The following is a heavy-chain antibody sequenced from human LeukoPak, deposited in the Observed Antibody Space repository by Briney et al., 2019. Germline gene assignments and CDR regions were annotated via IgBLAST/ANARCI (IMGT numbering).Heavy chain of an antibody. CDR1: GFTFSSYS. Sequence: GGSLRLSCAASGFTFSSYSMNWVRQAPGKGLEWASSISSSSSYIYYADSVKGRFTISRDNAKNSLYLQMNSLRAEDTAVYYCARGRSSGYVDWGQGTLVTVSS. V-gene: IGHV3-21*01. J-gene: IGHJ4*02. CDR2: ISSSSSYI. CDR3: ARGRSSGYVD. D-gene: IGHD3-22*01.